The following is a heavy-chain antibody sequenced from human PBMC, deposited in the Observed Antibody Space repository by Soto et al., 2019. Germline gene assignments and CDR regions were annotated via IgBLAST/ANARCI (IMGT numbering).Heavy chain of an antibody. CDR1: GCTFVGLA. CDR3: AKEIFIAAAGRFSDP. J-gene: IGHJ5*02. Sequence: WVSLRLSCAASGCTFVGLAMSCVSQAPGKGLEWVSAISGSGGSTYYADSVKGRFTISRDNSKNTLYLQMNSLRAEDTAVYYCAKEIFIAAAGRFSDPWGQGTLVTSPQ. V-gene: IGHV3-23*01. CDR2: ISGSGGST. D-gene: IGHD6-13*01.